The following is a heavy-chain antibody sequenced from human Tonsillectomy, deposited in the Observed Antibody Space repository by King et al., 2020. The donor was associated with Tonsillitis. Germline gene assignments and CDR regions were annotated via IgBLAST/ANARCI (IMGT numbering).Heavy chain of an antibody. D-gene: IGHD3-22*01. CDR2: IRYDGSNK. V-gene: IGHV3-30*02. Sequence: QLVQSGGGVVQPGGSLRLSCAASGFTFSSYGMHWVRQAPGKGLEWVAFIRYDGSNKYYEDSVKGRVTISRDNSKNTLYLQMNSLRAEDTAVYYCAKDSTMIVVVIYLGFDYWGQGTLVTVSS. CDR1: GFTFSSYG. J-gene: IGHJ4*02. CDR3: AKDSTMIVVVIYLGFDY.